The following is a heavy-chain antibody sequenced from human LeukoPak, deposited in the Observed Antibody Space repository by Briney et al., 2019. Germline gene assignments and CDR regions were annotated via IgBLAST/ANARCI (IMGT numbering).Heavy chain of an antibody. D-gene: IGHD6-13*01. CDR3: ARDLSTSWYYFDN. CDR1: GFTFSTYW. J-gene: IGHJ4*02. CDR2: INGDGCTT. Sequence: PGGSLRLSCAASGFTFSTYWMHWVRQDPGKGLVWVSRINGDGCTTNYADSVEGRFTISRDNAKNTVFLQMNSLRAEDTAVYYCARDLSTSWYYFDNWGQGTLVTVSS. V-gene: IGHV3-74*01.